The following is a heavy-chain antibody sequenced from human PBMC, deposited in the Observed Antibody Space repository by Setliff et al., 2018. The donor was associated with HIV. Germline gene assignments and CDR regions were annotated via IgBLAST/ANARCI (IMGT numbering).Heavy chain of an antibody. J-gene: IGHJ4*02. V-gene: IGHV3-74*03. D-gene: IGHD2-15*01. CDR2: LNTDGSST. Sequence: LRLSCAASGFTFSSYWMHWVRQAPGKGLVWVSRLNTDGSSTKYADSVKGRFTISRDNAKNTLYLQMNSLRAEDTAVYYCAKRATATAPFDYWGQGTLVTVSS. CDR3: AKRATATAPFDY. CDR1: GFTFSSYW.